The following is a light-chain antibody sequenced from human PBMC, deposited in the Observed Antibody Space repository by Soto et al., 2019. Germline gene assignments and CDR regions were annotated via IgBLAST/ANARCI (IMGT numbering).Light chain of an antibody. CDR1: SSNIGNNA. V-gene: IGLV1-36*01. CDR2: YDN. J-gene: IGLJ1*01. CDR3: ASWDASLNAYV. Sequence: QSALTQPPSVSEAPRQRVTISCSGSSSNIGNNAVNWYQQLPGQAPKIVIYYDNLLTSGVSDRFSGSKSGISASLAISDLQSDDEADYYCASWDASLNAYVFGPGTKVTVL.